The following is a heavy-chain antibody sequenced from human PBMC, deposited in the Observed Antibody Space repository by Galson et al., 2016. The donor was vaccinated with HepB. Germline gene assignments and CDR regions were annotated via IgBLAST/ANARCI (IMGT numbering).Heavy chain of an antibody. CDR2: IDPRSGGT. V-gene: IGHV1-2*02. J-gene: IGHJ4*02. CDR1: GYILTGYY. D-gene: IGHD1-26*01. CDR3: ARLRRIVTTGSWSSPSYFDY. Sequence: SVKVSCKASGYILTGYYVHWVRQAPGQGLEWMGWIDPRSGGTIYAENFQGRVTMTGDTSINKAYMELSRLRSADTAVYYCARLRRIVTTGSWSSPSYFDYWGQGTLVTVSS.